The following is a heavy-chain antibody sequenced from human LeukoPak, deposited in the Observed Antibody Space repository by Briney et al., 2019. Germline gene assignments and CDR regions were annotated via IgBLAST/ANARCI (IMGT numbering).Heavy chain of an antibody. J-gene: IGHJ4*02. D-gene: IGHD6-6*01. CDR3: ARLYSSSSPYFDY. CDR2: IYYSGST. CDR1: GGSISSGVYY. V-gene: IGHV4-31*03. Sequence: PSETLSLTCTVSGGSISSGVYYWSWIRQHPGKGLEWIGHIYYSGSTYYNPSLKSRVTISVDTSKNQFSLKLSSVTAADTAVYYCARLYSSSSPYFDYWGQGTLDTVSS.